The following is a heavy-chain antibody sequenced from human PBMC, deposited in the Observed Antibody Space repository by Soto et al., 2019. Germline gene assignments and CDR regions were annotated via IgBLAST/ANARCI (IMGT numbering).Heavy chain of an antibody. CDR3: ARAMGRDGSSWYRGGYDS. CDR1: GYTFNAYY. J-gene: IGHJ4*02. Sequence: QVRLVQSGAEVKKSGASVKVSCKASGYTFNAYYIHWMRQAPGQGLEWMGWINPDTGGTDYAQKLQGWVSLTRDTSITTAYRELASLKIDDTAVDYGARAMGRDGSSWYRGGYDSWGQGTLVTVS. CDR2: INPDTGGT. D-gene: IGHD2-15*01. V-gene: IGHV1-2*04.